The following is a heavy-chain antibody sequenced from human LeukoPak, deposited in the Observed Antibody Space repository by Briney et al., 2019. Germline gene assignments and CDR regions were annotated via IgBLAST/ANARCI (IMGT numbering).Heavy chain of an antibody. CDR3: VRDLGGRSGH. V-gene: IGHV3-74*01. J-gene: IGHJ4*02. D-gene: IGHD1-26*01. CDR1: GFTFSRYW. CDR2: INSDGSYT. Sequence: QPGGSLRLSCAASGFTFSRYWMHWVRQAPGKGLVWVSRINSDGSYTSYADFVKGRFTISRDNAKNTVYLQMSSLRAEDTAVYYCVRDLGGRSGHWGQGTLVTVSS.